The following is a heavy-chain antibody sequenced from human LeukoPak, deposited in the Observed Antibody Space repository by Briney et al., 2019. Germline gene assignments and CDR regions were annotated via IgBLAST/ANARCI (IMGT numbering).Heavy chain of an antibody. CDR2: IHYSGST. CDR3: ARWRDYYDSSGYSYWYFDL. Sequence: SETLSLTCTVSGGSISNYYWNWIRQPPGKGLEWIGHIHYSGSTNYNSSLKSRVSISVHTPKNQFSLKLSSVTDADTAVYYCARWRDYYDSSGYSYWYFDLWGRGTLVTVSA. D-gene: IGHD3-22*01. CDR1: GGSISNYY. J-gene: IGHJ2*01. V-gene: IGHV4-59*01.